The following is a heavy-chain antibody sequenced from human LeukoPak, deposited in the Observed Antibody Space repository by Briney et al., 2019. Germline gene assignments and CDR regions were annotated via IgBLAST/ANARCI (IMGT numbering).Heavy chain of an antibody. CDR1: GYTLTELS. J-gene: IGHJ4*02. CDR3: ATLGDEHPSARD. CDR2: LDPEDGET. V-gene: IGHV1-24*01. Sequence: ASVKVSCKVSGYTLTELSMHWVRQAPGKGLEWMGGLDPEDGETIYAQKFQGRVTMTEDTSTDTAYMELSSLRSEDTAVYYCATLGDEHPSARDWGQGTLVTVSS. D-gene: IGHD2-21*01.